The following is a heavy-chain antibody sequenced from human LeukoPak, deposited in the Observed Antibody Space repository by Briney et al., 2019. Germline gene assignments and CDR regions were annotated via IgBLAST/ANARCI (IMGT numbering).Heavy chain of an antibody. Sequence: GASVTVSCKASGYTFSDYDINWVRQAAGQGREGMGWINPNSGNAGYVQKFQGRVTMTRNTSISTAYMALSSLRSEDTAVYYCARALAWGGSSYSYYYMDVWDKGTTVTVSS. D-gene: IGHD1-26*01. CDR1: GYTFSDYD. CDR2: INPNSGNA. J-gene: IGHJ6*03. CDR3: ARALAWGGSSYSYYYMDV. V-gene: IGHV1-8*01.